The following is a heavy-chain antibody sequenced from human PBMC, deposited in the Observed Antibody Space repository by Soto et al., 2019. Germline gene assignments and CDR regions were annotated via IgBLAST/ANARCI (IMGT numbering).Heavy chain of an antibody. D-gene: IGHD4-17*01. V-gene: IGHV3-30*18. J-gene: IGHJ5*02. CDR2: ISYDGSNK. Sequence: PGGSLRLSCAASGFTFSSYGMHWVRQAPGKGLEWVAVISYDGSNKYYADSVKGRFTISRDNSKNTLYLQMNSLRAEDTAVYYCAKDPDYGDYLLSWFDPWGQGTLVTVSS. CDR1: GFTFSSYG. CDR3: AKDPDYGDYLLSWFDP.